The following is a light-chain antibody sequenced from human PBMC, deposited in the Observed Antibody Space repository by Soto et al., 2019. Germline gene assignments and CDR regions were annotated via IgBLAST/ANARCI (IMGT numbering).Light chain of an antibody. V-gene: IGKV1-9*01. J-gene: IGKJ5*01. Sequence: DIPLTQSPSFVSASVGDRVTITCRASQDISSYLAWYQQKPGKAPKVLIHGASVLESGVPSRFSGSGSGTHFTLTISNLQPEDFATYYCQHLNSWPPITFGQGTRL. CDR2: GAS. CDR3: QHLNSWPPIT. CDR1: QDISSY.